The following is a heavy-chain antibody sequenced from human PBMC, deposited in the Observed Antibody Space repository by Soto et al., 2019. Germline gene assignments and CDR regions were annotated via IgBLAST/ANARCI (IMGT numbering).Heavy chain of an antibody. Sequence: QVQLVQSGAEVKKPGSSVKVSCKASGGTFSSYAISWVRQAPGQGLEWMGGIIPISETTNYAQKFQGRVTITADESKSTAYMELRSLRSADTAVYYCARSQGSRTSIEIYYYYYYGMDVWGQRTTVTVSS. CDR3: ARSQGSRTSIEIYYYYYYGMDV. D-gene: IGHD2-2*01. CDR1: GGTFSSYA. CDR2: IIPISETT. J-gene: IGHJ6*02. V-gene: IGHV1-69*01.